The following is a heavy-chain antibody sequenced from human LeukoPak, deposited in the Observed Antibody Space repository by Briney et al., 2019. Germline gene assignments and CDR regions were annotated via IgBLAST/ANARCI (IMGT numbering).Heavy chain of an antibody. D-gene: IGHD3-3*01. J-gene: IGHJ5*02. CDR3: ARAGYDFWSGYGNLNWFDP. CDR1: GGSISSYY. Sequence: SENLSLTCTVSGGSISSYYWSWIRQPPGKGLEWIGYIYYSGSTNYNPSLKSRVTISVDTSKNQFSLKLSPVTAADTAVYYCARAGYDFWSGYGNLNWFDPWGKGTLVTVSS. V-gene: IGHV4-59*01. CDR2: IYYSGST.